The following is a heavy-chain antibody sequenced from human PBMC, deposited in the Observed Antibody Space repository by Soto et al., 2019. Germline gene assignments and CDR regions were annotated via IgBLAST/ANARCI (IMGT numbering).Heavy chain of an antibody. CDR3: ARLDYYDSTGTIGY. CDR2: IYYSGST. Sequence: KPSETLSLTCTVSGGSISSYYWSWIRQPPGKGLEWIGYIYYSGSTNYNPSLKSRVTISVDTSKNQFSLKLSSVTAADTAVYYCARLDYYDSTGTIGYWGQGTLVTVSS. V-gene: IGHV4-59*01. CDR1: GGSISSYY. J-gene: IGHJ4*02. D-gene: IGHD3-22*01.